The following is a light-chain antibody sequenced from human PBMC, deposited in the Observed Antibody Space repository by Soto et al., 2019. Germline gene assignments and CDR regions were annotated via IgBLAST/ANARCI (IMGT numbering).Light chain of an antibody. Sequence: DIVLTQSPATLSVSPGDRVTLSCRASESLFGFLAWYQQKPGQAPRRLMYGVSTRDTGFPARFSGGGCATDFTLTISSLQSEDSAFYFCQSYNDWPFASGLGTRLEI. CDR1: ESLFGF. CDR2: GVS. V-gene: IGKV3-15*01. J-gene: IGKJ2*01. CDR3: QSYNDWPFA.